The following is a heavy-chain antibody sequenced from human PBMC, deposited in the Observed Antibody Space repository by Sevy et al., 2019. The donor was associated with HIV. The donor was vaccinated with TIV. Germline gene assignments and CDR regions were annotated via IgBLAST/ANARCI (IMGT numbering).Heavy chain of an antibody. Sequence: GGSLRLSCAASGFTFDDYAMHWVRQVPGKGLEWVSAISSDSSIISYAESVRGRFTISRDNAKNSLYLQMNSLRTEDTALYYCTKDIRYNAGRGMYVWGRGTTVTVSS. CDR3: TKDIRYNAGRGMYV. J-gene: IGHJ6*02. D-gene: IGHD5-12*01. V-gene: IGHV3-9*01. CDR2: ISSDSSII. CDR1: GFTFDDYA.